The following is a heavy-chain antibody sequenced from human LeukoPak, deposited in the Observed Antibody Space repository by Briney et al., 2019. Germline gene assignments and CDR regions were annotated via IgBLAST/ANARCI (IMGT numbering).Heavy chain of an antibody. D-gene: IGHD3-10*01. CDR3: AKDRTLVRGVSDY. J-gene: IGHJ4*02. Sequence: GGSRRLSCAASGFTFSSNAMSWVRQAPGKGLEWVSAISGSGATTSYADSVKGRFTISRDNSKSTLYLQMNSLRAEDTAVYYCAKDRTLVRGVSDYWGQGTLVTVSS. CDR2: ISGSGATT. CDR1: GFTFSSNA. V-gene: IGHV3-23*01.